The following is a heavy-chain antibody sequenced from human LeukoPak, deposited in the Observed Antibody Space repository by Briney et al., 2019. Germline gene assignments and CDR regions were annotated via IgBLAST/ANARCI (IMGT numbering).Heavy chain of an antibody. CDR3: ARYYYDSSGYYFDY. D-gene: IGHD3-22*01. CDR1: GGSISSYY. CDR2: IYYSGST. V-gene: IGHV4-59*01. Sequence: KTSETLSLTCTVSGGSISSYYWSWIRQPPGKGLEWIGYIYYSGSTCYNPSLKSRVTISVDTSKNQFSLKLSSVTAADTAVYYCARYYYDSSGYYFDYWGQGTLVTVSS. J-gene: IGHJ4*02.